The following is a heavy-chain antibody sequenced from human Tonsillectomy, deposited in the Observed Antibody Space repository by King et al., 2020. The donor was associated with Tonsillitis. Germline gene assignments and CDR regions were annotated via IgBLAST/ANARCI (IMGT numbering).Heavy chain of an antibody. CDR1: GFTVSSNY. CDR3: AGKYTSGWFYDY. V-gene: IGHV3-66*01. CDR2: FYSGGST. D-gene: IGHD6-19*01. Sequence: VQLVESGGGLVQPGGSLRLSCAASGFTVSSNYMSWVRQAPGKGLEWVSVFYSGGSTYYADSVKGRFTISRDNSKNTLYLPMNNLRGEDTAVYYCAGKYTSGWFYDYWGQGTLVTVPS. J-gene: IGHJ4*02.